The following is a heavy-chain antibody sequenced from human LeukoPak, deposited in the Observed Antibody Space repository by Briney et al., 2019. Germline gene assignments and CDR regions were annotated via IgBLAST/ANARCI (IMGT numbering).Heavy chain of an antibody. J-gene: IGHJ6*02. CDR1: GFTFSNYW. CDR3: ARDPYSSSWSYGMDV. CDR2: IKQDGSET. V-gene: IGHV3-7*05. Sequence: GGSLRLSCTASGFTFSNYWMSWVRQTPEKGLEWVANIKQDGSETVYVDSVKGRFTISRDNAQTSLYLQMSSLRAEDTAVYYCARDPYSSSWSYGMDVWGQGTTVTVS. D-gene: IGHD6-13*01.